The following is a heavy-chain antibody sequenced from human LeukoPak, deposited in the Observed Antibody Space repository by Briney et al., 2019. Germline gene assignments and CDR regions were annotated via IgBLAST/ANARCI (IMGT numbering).Heavy chain of an antibody. V-gene: IGHV3-73*01. CDR1: GFTFSGSA. D-gene: IGHD6-13*01. Sequence: PGGSLRLSCAASGFTFSGSAMHWVRQASGKGLEWVGRIRSKANSYATAYAASVKGRFTISRDNSKNTLYLQMNSLRAEDTAVYYCARLGMIQAYSTEDYWGQGTLVTVSS. J-gene: IGHJ4*02. CDR2: IRSKANSYAT. CDR3: ARLGMIQAYSTEDY.